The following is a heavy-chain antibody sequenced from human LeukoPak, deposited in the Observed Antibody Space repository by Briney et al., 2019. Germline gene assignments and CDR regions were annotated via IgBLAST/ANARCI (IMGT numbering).Heavy chain of an antibody. CDR2: ISGSGGST. Sequence: PGGSLRLSCAASGFPFSNYWMSWVRQAPGKGLEWVSAISGSGGSTYYADSVKGRFTISRDNSKNTLYLQMNSLRAEDTAVYYCAKERQKISSTSLDYWGQGTLVTVSS. J-gene: IGHJ4*02. D-gene: IGHD2-2*01. V-gene: IGHV3-23*01. CDR1: GFPFSNYW. CDR3: AKERQKISSTSLDY.